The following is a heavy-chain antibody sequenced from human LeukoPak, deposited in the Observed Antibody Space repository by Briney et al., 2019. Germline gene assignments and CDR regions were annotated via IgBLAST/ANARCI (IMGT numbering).Heavy chain of an antibody. CDR2: IYHSGST. Sequence: SETLSLTCTVSGYSISSGYYWGWIRQPPGKGLEWIGSIYHSGSTYYNPSLKSRVTISVDTSKNQFSLKLSSVTAADTAVYYCARGGYCSSTSCGHWFDPLGQVTMVNVCS. D-gene: IGHD2-2*01. CDR3: ARGGYCSSTSCGHWFDP. CDR1: GYSISSGYY. J-gene: IGHJ5*02. V-gene: IGHV4-38-2*02.